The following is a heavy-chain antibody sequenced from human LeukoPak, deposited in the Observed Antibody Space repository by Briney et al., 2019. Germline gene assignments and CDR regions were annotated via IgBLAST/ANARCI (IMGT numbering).Heavy chain of an antibody. CDR3: ARAKSLTEPHYSGWFFTYYFDY. CDR1: GGSISSDY. V-gene: IGHV4-59*08. D-gene: IGHD5-12*01. CDR2: VYNSGST. J-gene: IGHJ4*02. Sequence: SETLSLTCTVSGGSISSDYWSWIRQPPGKGLEWIGYVYNSGSTNYNPSLKSRVNISLDTSKKQFSLKLTSVTAADTAVYYCARAKSLTEPHYSGWFFTYYFDYWGQGTLVTVSS.